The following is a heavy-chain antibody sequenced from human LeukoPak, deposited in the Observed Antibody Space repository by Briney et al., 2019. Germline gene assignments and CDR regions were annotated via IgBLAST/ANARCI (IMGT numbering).Heavy chain of an antibody. CDR3: AKWGDYDILTGYYVPDY. D-gene: IGHD3-9*01. Sequence: PGGSLRLSCVAFGFTFTNYAMSWVRQAPGEGLEWVSAITGSDGSSYYADSVKGRFTISRDNSKNTLYLQVNSLRAEDTAVYYCAKWGDYDILTGYYVPDYWGQGTLVTVSS. V-gene: IGHV3-23*01. CDR2: ITGSDGSS. J-gene: IGHJ4*02. CDR1: GFTFTNYA.